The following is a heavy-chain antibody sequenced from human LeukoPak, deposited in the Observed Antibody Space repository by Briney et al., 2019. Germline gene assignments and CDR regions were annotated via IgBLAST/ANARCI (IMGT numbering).Heavy chain of an antibody. V-gene: IGHV3-66*02. J-gene: IGHJ4*02. CDR3: AGRRVLDASFDY. Sequence: GGSLRLSCAASGFTVSGNYMRWVRQAPGKGLEWVSVIYSSDNTYYIDASEGRLTIFRNNSQNTLYLQMNSLRAEDTAVYYCAGRRVLDASFDYWGQGTLVTVSS. CDR1: GFTVSGNY. D-gene: IGHD3-16*01. CDR2: IYSSDNT.